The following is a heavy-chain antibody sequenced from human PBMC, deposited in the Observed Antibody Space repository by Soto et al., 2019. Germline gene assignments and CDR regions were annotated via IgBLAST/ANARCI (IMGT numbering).Heavy chain of an antibody. CDR1: GYTFTGYY. J-gene: IGHJ6*02. CDR3: ARDSPYGSGSMDV. CDR2: INPNSGGT. D-gene: IGHD3-10*01. Sequence: ASVQVSCKASGYTFTGYYMHWVRQAPGQGLEWMGWINPNSGGTNYAQKFQGWVTMTRDTSISTAYMELSRLRSDDTAVYYCARDSPYGSGSMDVWGQGTTVTVSS. V-gene: IGHV1-2*04.